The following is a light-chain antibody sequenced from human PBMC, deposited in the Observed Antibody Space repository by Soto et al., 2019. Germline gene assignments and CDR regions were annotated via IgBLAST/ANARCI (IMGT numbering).Light chain of an antibody. J-gene: IGKJ4*01. CDR3: HQYPINPVT. Sequence: DIQMTQSPSTLSASVGDRVTITCRASQSVSTWLAWYQQKPGKAPKLLIHKASTLENGVPSWFSGSGSGTDVTLPIISLQPDEFATYYCHQYPINPVTFGGGTKVEIK. CDR1: QSVSTW. V-gene: IGKV1-5*03. CDR2: KAS.